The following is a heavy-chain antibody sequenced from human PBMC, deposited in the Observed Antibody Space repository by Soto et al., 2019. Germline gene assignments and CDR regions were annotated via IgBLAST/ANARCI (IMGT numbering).Heavy chain of an antibody. CDR2: IIPIFGTA. Sequence: QVQLVQSGAAVKKPGSSVKVSCKASGGTFSSYAISWVRQAPGQGLEWMGGIIPIFGTANYAQKFQVRVMITANESISTAYMELRSLRSEDTAVYYCAIATVTMYYFDYWGQGTLVTVSS. V-gene: IGHV1-69*12. D-gene: IGHD4-17*01. J-gene: IGHJ4*02. CDR3: AIATVTMYYFDY. CDR1: GGTFSSYA.